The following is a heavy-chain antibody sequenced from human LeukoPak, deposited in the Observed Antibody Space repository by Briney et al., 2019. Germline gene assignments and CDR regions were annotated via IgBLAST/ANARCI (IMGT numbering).Heavy chain of an antibody. D-gene: IGHD3-3*01. CDR3: ARETCYDFWSGYCLLGAFDP. CDR2: ISSSSSTI. Sequence: GSLRLSCAASGFTFDDYAMHWVRQAPGKGLEWVSYISSSSSTIYYADSVKGRFTISRDNAKNSLYLQMNSLRAEDTAVYYCARETCYDFWSGYCLLGAFDPWGQGTLVTVSS. CDR1: GFTFDDYA. V-gene: IGHV3-48*01. J-gene: IGHJ5*02.